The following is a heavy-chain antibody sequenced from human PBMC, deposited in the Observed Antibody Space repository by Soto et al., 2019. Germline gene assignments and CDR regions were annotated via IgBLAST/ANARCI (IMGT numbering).Heavy chain of an antibody. J-gene: IGHJ5*02. D-gene: IGHD6-13*01. CDR3: ARALYSRPKPSWFDP. CDR2: IYYSGGT. CDR1: GGSISSGGYY. V-gene: IGHV4-31*03. Sequence: QVQLQESGPGLVKPSQTLSLTCTVSGGSISSGGYYWSWIRQHPGKGLEWIGYIYYSGGTSYNPSLKSRVTISVDTSKNQLSLKLSSVTAADTAVYYCARALYSRPKPSWFDPWGQGTLVTVSS.